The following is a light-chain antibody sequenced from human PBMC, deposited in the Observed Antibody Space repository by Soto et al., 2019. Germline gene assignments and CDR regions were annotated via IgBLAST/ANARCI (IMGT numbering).Light chain of an antibody. CDR3: QQHNDYWT. CDR2: RAS. CDR1: QNINSE. V-gene: IGKV1-5*03. J-gene: IGKJ1*01. Sequence: DVQMTQSPSTLSSSVGDRVTITCRTSQNINSELAWYQQKPGKAPQVLIYRASSLERGVPSRFSGRGAGTEFTLTITRLQPDDFATYYCQQHNDYWTFGHGTRVDIK.